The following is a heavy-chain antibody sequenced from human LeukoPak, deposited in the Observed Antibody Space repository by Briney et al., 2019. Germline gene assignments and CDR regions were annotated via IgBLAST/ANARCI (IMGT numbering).Heavy chain of an antibody. D-gene: IGHD1-26*01. Sequence: SETLSLTCTVSGGSISSSSYYWGWIRQPPGKGLEWIGSIYYSGITYYNPSLKSRVTISVDTSKNQFSLKLSSVTAADTAVYYCARQTGSSTYWGQGTLVTVSS. CDR2: IYYSGIT. CDR1: GGSISSSSYY. V-gene: IGHV4-39*01. J-gene: IGHJ4*02. CDR3: ARQTGSSTY.